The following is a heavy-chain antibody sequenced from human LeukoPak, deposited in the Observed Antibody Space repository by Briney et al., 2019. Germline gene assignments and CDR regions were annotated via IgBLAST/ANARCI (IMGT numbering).Heavy chain of an antibody. CDR3: VRGSFGTEAYFDY. V-gene: IGHV1-2*02. CDR2: ISANSGGT. CDR1: RDTFTAYY. J-gene: IGHJ4*02. D-gene: IGHD3-3*02. Sequence: ASVKVSCTASRDTFTAYYLHWVRQAPGQGLGWMGWISANSGGTNYAQKFQGRVTMTRDMSISTAYMELSRLRSDDTAIYYCVRGSFGTEAYFDYWGQGTLLTVPS.